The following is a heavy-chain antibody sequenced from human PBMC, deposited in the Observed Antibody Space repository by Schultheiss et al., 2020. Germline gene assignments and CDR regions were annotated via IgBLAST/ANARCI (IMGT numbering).Heavy chain of an antibody. CDR3: ARDRPIFDIVVVPAAYYYGMDV. V-gene: IGHV1-2*06. Sequence: ASVKVSGKASGYTFTGYYMHWVRQAPGQGLECMGRINPNSGGTNYAQKFQGRVTMTRDTSISTAYMELSRLRSDDTAVYYCARDRPIFDIVVVPAAYYYGMDVWGQGTTV. J-gene: IGHJ6*02. D-gene: IGHD2-2*01. CDR1: GYTFTGYY. CDR2: INPNSGGT.